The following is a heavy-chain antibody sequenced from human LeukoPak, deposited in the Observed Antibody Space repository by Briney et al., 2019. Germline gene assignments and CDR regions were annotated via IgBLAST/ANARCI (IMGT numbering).Heavy chain of an antibody. J-gene: IGHJ5*02. CDR1: GDRVSGNSVA. Sequence: SQTLSLTCAISGDRVSGNSVAWNWIRQSPSRGLEWLGRTYYRSKWYYDYAVSVQDRITINPDTSQNQFSLQLHSVPPEDTAVYYCGRSGGEQWLGTWFDPWGQGTLVTVSS. D-gene: IGHD6-19*01. V-gene: IGHV6-1*01. CDR2: TYYRSKWYY. CDR3: GRSGGEQWLGTWFDP.